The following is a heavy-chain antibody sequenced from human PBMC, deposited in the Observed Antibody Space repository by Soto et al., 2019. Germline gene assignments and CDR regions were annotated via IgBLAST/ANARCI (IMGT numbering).Heavy chain of an antibody. CDR3: ATGDLTAGELFFGY. J-gene: IGHJ4*02. CDR2: NHYTGSP. D-gene: IGHD3-10*01. CDR1: GGSVTSGGYY. V-gene: IGHV4-31*03. Sequence: QVQLQESGPGLVKPSQTLSLTCTVSGGSVTSGGYYCNWIRQHPGKGLEWIGYNHYTGSPFYNPSLKSRVVISVDTSKNQFSLKLSSVTAADTAVYYCATGDLTAGELFFGYWGQGTLVTVSP.